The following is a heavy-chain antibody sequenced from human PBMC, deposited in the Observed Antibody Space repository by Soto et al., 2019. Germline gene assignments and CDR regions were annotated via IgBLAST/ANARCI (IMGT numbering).Heavy chain of an antibody. D-gene: IGHD6-19*01. CDR1: GFSLSSTRMA. V-gene: IGHV2-5*02. CDR2: IYWDDDK. CDR3: AHIVVAGLGYYFDY. J-gene: IGHJ4*02. Sequence: QITLKESGPTLVKPTQTLTLTCTFSGFSLSSTRMAVGWIRQPPGKALEWLALIYWDDDKRYSQFLKSRLTITNDTSNNPVVLTMSTIDPVDTARYYCAHIVVAGLGYYFDYWGQGTLVTVSS.